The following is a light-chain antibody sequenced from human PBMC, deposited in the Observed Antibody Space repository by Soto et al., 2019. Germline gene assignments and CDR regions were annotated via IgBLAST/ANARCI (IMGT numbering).Light chain of an antibody. CDR3: QQYTNWPQT. J-gene: IGKJ1*01. Sequence: EIVMTQSPATLSVSPGERATLSCRASQSVSSNLAWYQQNPGQAPRLLIYGASTRATGIPARFSGSGSGTEFTLTISSLQSEDFAVYYCQQYTNWPQTFGQGTKVEIK. CDR1: QSVSSN. V-gene: IGKV3-15*01. CDR2: GAS.